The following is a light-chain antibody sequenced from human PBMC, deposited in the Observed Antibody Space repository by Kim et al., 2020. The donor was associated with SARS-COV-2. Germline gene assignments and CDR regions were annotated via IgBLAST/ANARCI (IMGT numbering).Light chain of an antibody. J-gene: IGKJ1*01. V-gene: IGKV3-15*01. CDR3: QQSNDWPRT. CDR2: GAS. CDR1: ENVLTN. Sequence: DIEMTQSPGTLSVSPGERVTLNCRASENVLTNLAWYQQKPGQAPRLVIYGASTRATDVPTRFSGSGSGTEFSLSISSLQTDDFAMYYCQQSNDWPRTFGQGTRVDIK.